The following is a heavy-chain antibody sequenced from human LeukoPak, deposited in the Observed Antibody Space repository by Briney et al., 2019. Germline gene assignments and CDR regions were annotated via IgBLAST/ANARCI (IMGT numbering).Heavy chain of an antibody. Sequence: PSETLSLTCAVSGASISSGGYYWSWTRQHPGKGLECIGHIYYSVTSFYNPSLTSRVTISVDTSKNQFSLKLTSVNDADTAVYYCARIERSSYSLGFDYWGQGTLVTVSS. V-gene: IGHV4-31*11. D-gene: IGHD6-6*01. CDR2: IYYSVTS. J-gene: IGHJ4*02. CDR1: GASISSGGYY. CDR3: ARIERSSYSLGFDY.